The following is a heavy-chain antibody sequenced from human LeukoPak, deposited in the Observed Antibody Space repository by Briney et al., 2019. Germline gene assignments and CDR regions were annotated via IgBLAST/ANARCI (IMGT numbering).Heavy chain of an antibody. CDR1: GFTFSGYG. Sequence: GGSLRLSCAASGFTFSGYGMHWVRQAPGKELDWVVFIRYDGTNKYYADSVKGRFTISRDNSKNTLYLQMNSLRAEDTALYYCAKGYSSSWSYPLDAFDIWGQGTMVTVSS. J-gene: IGHJ3*02. CDR3: AKGYSSSWSYPLDAFDI. V-gene: IGHV3-30*02. D-gene: IGHD6-13*01. CDR2: IRYDGTNK.